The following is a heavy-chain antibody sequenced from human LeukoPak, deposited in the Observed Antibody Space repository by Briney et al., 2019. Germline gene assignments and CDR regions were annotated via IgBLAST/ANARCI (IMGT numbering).Heavy chain of an antibody. CDR2: ISTSGSTI. Sequence: GGSPRLSCAASGFTFSSFEMNWVRQAPGTGLEWVSYISTSGSTIYYADSVKGRFTISRDNANNSLSLHMNGLRVEDTAIYYCVRDETFSAWGQGTLVTVSA. D-gene: IGHD3-16*01. CDR3: VRDETFSA. V-gene: IGHV3-48*03. J-gene: IGHJ5*02. CDR1: GFTFSSFE.